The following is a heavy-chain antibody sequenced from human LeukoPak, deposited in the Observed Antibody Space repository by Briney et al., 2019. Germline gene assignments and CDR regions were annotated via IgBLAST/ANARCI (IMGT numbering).Heavy chain of an antibody. D-gene: IGHD3-3*01. Sequence: GGSLRLSCAASGFTFSSYAMSWVRQAPGKGLEWVSAISGSGGSTYYADSVKGRFTISRDNSKNTLYLQMNSLRAEDTAVYYCAKDRYYDFWSGYCTFDYWGQGTLVTVSS. CDR1: GFTFSSYA. CDR3: AKDRYYDFWSGYCTFDY. CDR2: ISGSGGST. V-gene: IGHV3-23*01. J-gene: IGHJ4*02.